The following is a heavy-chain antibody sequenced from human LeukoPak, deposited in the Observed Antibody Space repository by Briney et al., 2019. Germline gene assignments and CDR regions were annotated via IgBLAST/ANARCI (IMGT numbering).Heavy chain of an antibody. CDR1: GGSLSGYY. J-gene: IGHJ4*02. CDR2: INHSGST. D-gene: IGHD3-22*01. Sequence: SETLSLTCAVYGGSLSGYYWSWIRQPPGKGLEWIGEINHSGSTNYNPSLKSRVTISVDTSKNQFSLKLSSVTAADTAVYYCAREYYYYDSSGPPPPYYFDYWGQGTLVTVSS. V-gene: IGHV4-34*01. CDR3: AREYYYYDSSGPPPPYYFDY.